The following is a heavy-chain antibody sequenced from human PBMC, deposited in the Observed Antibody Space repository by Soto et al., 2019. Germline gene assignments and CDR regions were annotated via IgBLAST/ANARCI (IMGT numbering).Heavy chain of an antibody. V-gene: IGHV4-30-2*01. Sequence: QLQLQESGSGLVKPSQTLSLTCAVSGGSISSGGYSWSWIRQPPGKGLEWIGYIYQSGSTYYNPSLKSRVTISVDRSKNQFTEMLSSVTDEDTAVYYCARYALYYYGMDVWGQGTTVTVSS. CDR3: ARYALYYYGMDV. CDR1: GGSISSGGYS. CDR2: IYQSGST. J-gene: IGHJ6*02.